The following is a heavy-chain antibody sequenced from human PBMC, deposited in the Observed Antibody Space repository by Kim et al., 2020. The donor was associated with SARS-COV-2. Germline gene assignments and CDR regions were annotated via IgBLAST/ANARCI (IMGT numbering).Heavy chain of an antibody. D-gene: IGHD5-12*01. V-gene: IGHV1-18*01. Sequence: ASVKVSCKASGYTFTSYGISWVRQAPGQGLEWMGWISAYNGNTNYAQKLQGRVTMTTDTSTSTAYMELRSLRSDDTAVYYCARAGPFVSDYEGGFDYWGQGTLVTVSS. J-gene: IGHJ4*02. CDR1: GYTFTSYG. CDR3: ARAGPFVSDYEGGFDY. CDR2: ISAYNGNT.